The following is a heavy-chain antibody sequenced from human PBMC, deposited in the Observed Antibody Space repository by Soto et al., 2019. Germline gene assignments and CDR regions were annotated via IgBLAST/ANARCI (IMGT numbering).Heavy chain of an antibody. CDR2: IYYSGST. D-gene: IGHD3-22*01. J-gene: IGHJ3*02. V-gene: IGHV4-31*03. CDR1: GGSISSGGYY. CDR3: ARGVSDSSGYYGGNDAFDI. Sequence: QVQLQESGPGLVKPSQTLSLTCTVSGGSISSGGYYWSWIRQHPGKGLEWIGYIYYSGSTYYNPSLKSGVTISVDTSKNQFSLKLSSVTAADTAVYYCARGVSDSSGYYGGNDAFDIWGQGTMVTVSS.